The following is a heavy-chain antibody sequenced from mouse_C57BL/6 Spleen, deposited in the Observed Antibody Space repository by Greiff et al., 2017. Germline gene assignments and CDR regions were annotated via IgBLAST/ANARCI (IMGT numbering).Heavy chain of an antibody. J-gene: IGHJ4*01. V-gene: IGHV1-42*01. CDR2: INPSTGGT. CDR3: ARRVVADYYAMDY. D-gene: IGHD1-1*01. Sequence: VQLKESGPELVKPGASVKISCKASGYSFTGYYMNWVKQSPEKSLEWIGEINPSTGGTTYNQKFKAKATLTVDKSSSTAYMQLKSLTSEDSAVYYCARRVVADYYAMDYWGQGTSVTVSS. CDR1: GYSFTGYY.